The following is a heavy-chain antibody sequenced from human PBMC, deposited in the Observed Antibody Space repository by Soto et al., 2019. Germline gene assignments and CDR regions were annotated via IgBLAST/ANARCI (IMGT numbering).Heavy chain of an antibody. D-gene: IGHD2-15*01. CDR1: GFTFSSYG. CDR3: AKEDGGNALGY. CDR2: ISYDGSNK. V-gene: IGHV3-30*18. Sequence: QVQLVASGGGVVQPGRSLRLSCAASGFTFSSYGMHWVSQAPGKGLEWVAVISYDGSNKYYADSVKGRFTISRDNSKSTLYLQMNSLRAEDTAVYYCAKEDGGNALGYWGQGTLVTVSS. J-gene: IGHJ4*02.